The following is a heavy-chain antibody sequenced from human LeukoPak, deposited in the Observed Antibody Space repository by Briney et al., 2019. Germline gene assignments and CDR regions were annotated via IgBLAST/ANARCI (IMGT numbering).Heavy chain of an antibody. V-gene: IGHV3-30*02. D-gene: IGHD1-26*01. CDR1: GFTFSSYG. CDR3: AKPLIVGGKSYYDYMDV. Sequence: SGGSLRLSCAASGFTFSSYGMHWVRQAPGKGLEWVAFIRYDGSNKYYAGSVKGRFTISRDNSKNTLYLQMNSLRAEDTAVYYCAKPLIVGGKSYYDYMDVWGKGTTVTVSS. CDR2: IRYDGSNK. J-gene: IGHJ6*03.